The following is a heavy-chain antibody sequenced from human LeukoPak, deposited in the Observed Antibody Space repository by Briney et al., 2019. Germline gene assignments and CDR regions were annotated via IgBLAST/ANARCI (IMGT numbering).Heavy chain of an antibody. Sequence: ASVKVSCKASGYTFTSYGISWVRQAPGQGLEWMGWISVYNGNTNYAQKLQGRVTMTTDTSTSTAYMELRSLRSDDTAVYYCARVGLRYFDWLPIDYWGQGTLVTVSS. D-gene: IGHD3-9*01. J-gene: IGHJ4*02. CDR3: ARVGLRYFDWLPIDY. CDR1: GYTFTSYG. CDR2: ISVYNGNT. V-gene: IGHV1-18*01.